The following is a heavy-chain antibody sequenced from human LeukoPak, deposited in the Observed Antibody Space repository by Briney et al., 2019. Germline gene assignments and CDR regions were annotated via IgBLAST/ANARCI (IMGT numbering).Heavy chain of an antibody. V-gene: IGHV4-38-2*02. CDR3: ARGRAYGGNSDY. Sequence: SETLSLTCTVSGYSISSDYYWGWIRQPPGKGLEWIGSIYDSGTTYYNPSLKSRVTISVDTSKNQFSLELSSVTAADTAVYYCARGRAYGGNSDYWGQGTLVTVSS. D-gene: IGHD4-23*01. CDR1: GYSISSDYY. CDR2: IYDSGTT. J-gene: IGHJ4*02.